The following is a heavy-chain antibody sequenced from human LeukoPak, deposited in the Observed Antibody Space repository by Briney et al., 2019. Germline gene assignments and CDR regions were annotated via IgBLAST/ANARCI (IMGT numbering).Heavy chain of an antibody. CDR3: ARDFRNAGDY. Sequence: GGSLRLSCAASGFTFSSYWINWVRQAPGKGLEWVAVINQDGSEKYYVDSVKGRFTISRDNAKNSLYLQMNSLRAEDAAVYYCARDFRNAGDYWGQGTLVTVSS. CDR2: INQDGSEK. J-gene: IGHJ4*02. V-gene: IGHV3-7*01. D-gene: IGHD1-14*01. CDR1: GFTFSSYW.